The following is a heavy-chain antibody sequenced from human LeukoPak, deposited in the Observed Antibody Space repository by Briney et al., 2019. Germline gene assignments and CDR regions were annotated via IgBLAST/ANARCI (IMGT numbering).Heavy chain of an antibody. D-gene: IGHD2-2*01. V-gene: IGHV3-48*01. CDR3: ARDLRYCSSASCSENGAFDI. CDR1: GFTFSSYG. J-gene: IGHJ3*02. Sequence: GASLRLSCAASGFTFSSYGMNWVRQAPGKGLEWVSYISSSSSHIYYADSVKGRFTISRDNAQSSLHLQMNSLRAEDTAVYYCARDLRYCSSASCSENGAFDIWGQGTMVTVSS. CDR2: ISSSSSHI.